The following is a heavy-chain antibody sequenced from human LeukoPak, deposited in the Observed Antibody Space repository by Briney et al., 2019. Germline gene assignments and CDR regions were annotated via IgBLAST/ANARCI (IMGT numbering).Heavy chain of an antibody. CDR1: GGSFSGYY. D-gene: IGHD6-13*01. Sequence: SETLSLTCAVYGGSFSGYYWSWIRQPPGKGLEWIGEINHSGSTNYNPSLKSRVTISVDTSKNQFSLKLSSVTAADTAVYCCARGVLYSSSPNWFDPWGQGTLVTVSS. CDR2: INHSGST. V-gene: IGHV4-34*01. J-gene: IGHJ5*02. CDR3: ARGVLYSSSPNWFDP.